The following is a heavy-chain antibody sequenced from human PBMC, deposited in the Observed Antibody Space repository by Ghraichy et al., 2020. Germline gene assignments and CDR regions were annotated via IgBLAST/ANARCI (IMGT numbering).Heavy chain of an antibody. CDR3: ARDLGGGWYFDY. CDR1: GFIFRGYW. CDR2: IKKDGSEK. J-gene: IGHJ4*02. D-gene: IGHD6-19*01. Sequence: ESLNISCAASGFIFRGYWMSWVRQAPGKGLEWVANIKKDGSEKYYVDSVKGRFTISRDNAKNSLYLQMNSLRAEDTAVYYCARDLGGGWYFDYWGQGALVTVSS. V-gene: IGHV3-7*01.